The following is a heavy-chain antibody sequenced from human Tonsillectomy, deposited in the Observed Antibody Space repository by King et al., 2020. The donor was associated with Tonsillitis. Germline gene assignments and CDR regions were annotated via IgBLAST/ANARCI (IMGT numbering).Heavy chain of an antibody. D-gene: IGHD1-26*01. J-gene: IGHJ4*02. V-gene: IGHV4-39*02. CDR3: ARSVSGSFDY. CDR2: MYYSGTI. CDR1: GGSISSSDHY. Sequence: LQLQESGPGVVKPSETLSLTCTVSGGSISSSDHYWAWIRQPPGKGLEWIGYMYYSGTIFYNPSLKSRTTISGGTSENRFSLKLSSVTAADTAVYFCARSVSGSFDYWGQGALVTVSS.